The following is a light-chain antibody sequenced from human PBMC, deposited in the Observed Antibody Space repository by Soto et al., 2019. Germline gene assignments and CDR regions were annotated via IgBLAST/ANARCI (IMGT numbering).Light chain of an antibody. J-gene: IGKJ5*01. V-gene: IGKV3D-15*01. Sequence: EIVMTQSPVTLSVSPGERATLSCRASQSVTNSYLAWYQQKPGQAPRLLIYGASSRATGIPDRFSGSGSGTDFTLTISNLQSEDFAVYFCQQYHNWPPITFGQGTRLEIK. CDR2: GAS. CDR1: QSVTNSY. CDR3: QQYHNWPPIT.